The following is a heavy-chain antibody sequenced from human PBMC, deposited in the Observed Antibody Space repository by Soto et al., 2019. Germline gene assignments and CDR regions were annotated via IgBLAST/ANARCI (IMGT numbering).Heavy chain of an antibody. Sequence: HPGGPLRLSCAASGFTCSSYWMIWVRQAPGRGLEWVANIKQDGSEKYYVDSVKGRFTISRDNAKNSLYLQMNSLRAEDTAVYYFARDHPGRHYDFWRGYYVHSRGMDPWVQGTTV. CDR3: ARDHPGRHYDFWRGYYVHSRGMDP. CDR1: GFTCSSYW. V-gene: IGHV3-7*03. CDR2: IKQDGSEK. J-gene: IGHJ6*02. D-gene: IGHD3-3*01.